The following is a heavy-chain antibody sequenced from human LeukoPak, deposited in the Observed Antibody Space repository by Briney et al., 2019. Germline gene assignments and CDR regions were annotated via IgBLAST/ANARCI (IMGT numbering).Heavy chain of an antibody. CDR3: ARAHYYFGSRHPYYFDS. CDR1: GFTFSDHY. CDR2: ISTGDTAI. J-gene: IGHJ4*02. D-gene: IGHD3-10*01. Sequence: GGCLRLSCAASGFTFSDHYMSWIRQAPGKGLEWISYISTGDTAIFYADSVKGRFTISRDNAKDSLYLQMSSLRAEDTAVYYCARAHYYFGSRHPYYFDSWGQGTLVTVSS. V-gene: IGHV3-11*01.